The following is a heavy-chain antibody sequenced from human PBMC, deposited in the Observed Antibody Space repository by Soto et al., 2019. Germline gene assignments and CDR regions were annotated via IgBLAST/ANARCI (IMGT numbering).Heavy chain of an antibody. CDR1: GFTFSSYW. CDR2: INSDGSAT. V-gene: IGHV3-74*01. D-gene: IGHD5-18*01. Sequence: GGSLRLSCAASGFTFSSYWMHWVRQTAGKGLVWVSQINSDGSATRYADSVKGRFTISRDNAKNTVYLQMNSLRAEDTAVYYCATLNSFGSDYWGQGTLVTVSP. J-gene: IGHJ4*02. CDR3: ATLNSFGSDY.